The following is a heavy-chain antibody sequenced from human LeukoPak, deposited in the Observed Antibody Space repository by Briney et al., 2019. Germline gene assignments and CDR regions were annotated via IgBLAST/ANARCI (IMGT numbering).Heavy chain of an antibody. D-gene: IGHD2-8*01. CDR3: ARENYCTNGVCWAFDP. Sequence: SETLSLTCTVSGGSISSSDYYWGWIRQPPGKGLEWIGNIYYTGSSSYNSSLKSRVTISVDTSKNQFSLQLSSVTAADTAVYYCARENYCTNGVCWAFDPWGQGTLVTVSS. CDR1: GGSISSSDYY. CDR2: IYYTGSS. V-gene: IGHV4-39*07. J-gene: IGHJ5*02.